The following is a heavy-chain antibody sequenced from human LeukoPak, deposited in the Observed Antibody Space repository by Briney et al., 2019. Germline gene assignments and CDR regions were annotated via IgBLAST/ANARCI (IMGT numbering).Heavy chain of an antibody. CDR2: ISGSGGTV. CDR3: ARESWANVDY. J-gene: IGHJ4*02. D-gene: IGHD1-26*01. CDR1: GFRIADYY. Sequence: RGSLRLSCAASGFRIADYYMSWVRQAPGKGLECISFISGSGGTVRYADSVRGRFTISRDNAENSLYLQMSSLGVEDTAVYYCARESWANVDYWGQGTLVTV. V-gene: IGHV3-11*01.